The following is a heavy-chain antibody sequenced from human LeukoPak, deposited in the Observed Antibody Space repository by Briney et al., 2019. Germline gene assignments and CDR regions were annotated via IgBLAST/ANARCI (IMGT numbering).Heavy chain of an antibody. CDR2: IFYNGDT. D-gene: IGHD2-15*01. CDR1: GSFLYNYY. CDR3: ARLLGPPLPDY. V-gene: IGHV4-59*01. Sequence: SETLSLTCSVSGSFLYNYYWSWIRQTPGKGLEWIGYIFYNGDTKYNPSLESRVTISVDTSKNQFSLKLSSVTAADTAVYYCARLLGPPLPDYWGQGTLVTVSS. J-gene: IGHJ4*02.